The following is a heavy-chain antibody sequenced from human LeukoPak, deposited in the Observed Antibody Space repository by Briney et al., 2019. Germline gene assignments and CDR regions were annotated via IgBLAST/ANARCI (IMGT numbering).Heavy chain of an antibody. Sequence: PSETLSLTCAVYGGSFSGYYWSWIRQPPGKGLEWIGEINHSGSTNYNPSLKSRVTISVDTSKNQFSLKLSSVTAADTAVYYCARGLLRPYYYYGMDVWGQGTTVTVSS. V-gene: IGHV4-34*01. D-gene: IGHD3-3*01. CDR3: ARGLLRPYYYYGMDV. CDR2: INHSGST. CDR1: GGSFSGYY. J-gene: IGHJ6*02.